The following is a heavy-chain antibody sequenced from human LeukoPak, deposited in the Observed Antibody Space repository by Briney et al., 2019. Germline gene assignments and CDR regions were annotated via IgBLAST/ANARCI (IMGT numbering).Heavy chain of an antibody. D-gene: IGHD3-3*01. J-gene: IGHJ4*02. CDR1: GYTFTGYY. CDR3: ARGSITIFGVVITPDFDY. Sequence: ASVKVSCKASGYTFTGYYMHWVRQAPGQGLEWMGWINPNSGGTNYAQKFQGRVTMTRDTSISTAYMELSSLRSEDTAVYYCARGSITIFGVVITPDFDYWGQGTLVTVSS. CDR2: INPNSGGT. V-gene: IGHV1-2*02.